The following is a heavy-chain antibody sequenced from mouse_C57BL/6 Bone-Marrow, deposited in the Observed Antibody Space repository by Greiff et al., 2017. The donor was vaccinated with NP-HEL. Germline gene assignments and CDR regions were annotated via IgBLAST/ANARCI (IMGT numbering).Heavy chain of an antibody. D-gene: IGHD2-3*01. CDR1: GYTFTDYY. Sequence: EVQLQQSGPELVKPGASVKISCKASGYTFTDYYMNWVKQSHGKSLEWIGDINPNNGGTSYNQKFKGKATLTVDKSSSTAYMELRSLTSEDSAVYYCAHDGGAMDYWGQGTSVTVSS. V-gene: IGHV1-26*01. J-gene: IGHJ4*01. CDR2: INPNNGGT. CDR3: AHDGGAMDY.